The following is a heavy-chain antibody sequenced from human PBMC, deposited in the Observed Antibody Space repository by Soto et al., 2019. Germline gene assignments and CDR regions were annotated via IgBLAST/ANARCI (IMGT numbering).Heavy chain of an antibody. V-gene: IGHV3-30-3*01. D-gene: IGHD3-3*01. CDR3: ARGPYDFWSGYIADAFDV. J-gene: IGHJ3*01. CDR2: ISYDGSNK. Sequence: QVQLVESGGSVVQPGRSLRLSCAASGFTFSSYTLHWVRQAPGKGLEWVALISYDGSNKYYADSVKGRFTISRDNSKNTLYLQMNSLRPEDTALFYCARGPYDFWSGYIADAFDVWDQGTMVTASS. CDR1: GFTFSSYT.